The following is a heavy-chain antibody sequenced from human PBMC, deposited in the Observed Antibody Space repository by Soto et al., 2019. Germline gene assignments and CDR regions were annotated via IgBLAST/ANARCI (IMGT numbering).Heavy chain of an antibody. CDR1: GFTFSSYS. Sequence: PEGSLRLSCAASGFTFSSYSMNWVRQAPGKGLEWVSSVSSSSSYIYYADSVKGRFTISRDNAKNSLYLQMNSLRAEDTAVYYCARASSGWFEYDSFDLSVQGTLST. CDR3: ARASSGWFEYDSFDL. CDR2: VSSSSSYI. J-gene: IGHJ3*01. D-gene: IGHD6-19*01. V-gene: IGHV3-21*01.